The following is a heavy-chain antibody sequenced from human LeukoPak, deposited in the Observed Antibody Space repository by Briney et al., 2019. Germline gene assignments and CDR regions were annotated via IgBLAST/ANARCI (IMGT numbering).Heavy chain of an antibody. CDR2: ISAYNGNT. V-gene: IGHV1-18*01. Sequence: ASVKLSCKASGYTFTSYGISWVRQAPGQGLEWMGWISAYNGNTNYAQKLQGRVTMTTDTSTTTAYMELRSLRSDDTAVYYCARAANWNPDDYYYYCYYMDVWGKGTTVTVSS. CDR1: GYTFTSYG. CDR3: ARAANWNPDDYYYYCYYMDV. D-gene: IGHD1-20*01. J-gene: IGHJ6*03.